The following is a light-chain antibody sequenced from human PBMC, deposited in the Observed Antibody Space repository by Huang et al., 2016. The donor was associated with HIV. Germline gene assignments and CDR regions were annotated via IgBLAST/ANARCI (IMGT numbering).Light chain of an antibody. V-gene: IGKV2-30*01. J-gene: IGKJ1*01. CDR3: MQGSRWPWT. CDR1: QSLVYSDGSTY. CDR2: KVS. Sequence: DVVMTQSPLSLPVTLGQPASISCRSSQSLVYSDGSTYLKWFHQRPGQSPRRLIYKVSNRDSGVPDRFSGSGSGTEFTLKISRVEAEDVGIYYCMQGSRWPWTFGQGTKVEIK.